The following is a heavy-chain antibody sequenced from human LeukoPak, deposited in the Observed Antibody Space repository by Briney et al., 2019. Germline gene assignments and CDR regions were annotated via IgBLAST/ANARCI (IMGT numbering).Heavy chain of an antibody. CDR2: IYYSGST. CDR1: GGSISSYY. J-gene: IGHJ4*02. D-gene: IGHD3-3*01. CDR3: ARAPSEVFLEGPGACDY. Sequence: SETLSLTCTVSGGSISSYYWSWIRQPPGKGLEWIGYIYYSGSTNYNPSLKSRVTISVDTSKNQFSLKLSSVTAADTAVYYCARAPSEVFLEGPGACDYWGQGTLVTVSS. V-gene: IGHV4-59*01.